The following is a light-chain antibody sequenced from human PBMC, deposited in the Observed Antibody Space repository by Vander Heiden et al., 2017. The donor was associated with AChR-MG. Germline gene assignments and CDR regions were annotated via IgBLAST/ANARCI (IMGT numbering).Light chain of an antibody. CDR2: GAS. V-gene: IGKV3-15*01. Sequence: EIVMTQSPATLSVSPGERATLSCRASQSVSSNLAWYQQKPGQAPRLLIYGASTRATGIPARFSGSESGKEFTLTISSRQSEDFAVYYCQQDKNWPLWTFGQGTKVEIK. CDR3: QQDKNWPLWT. J-gene: IGKJ1*01. CDR1: QSVSSN.